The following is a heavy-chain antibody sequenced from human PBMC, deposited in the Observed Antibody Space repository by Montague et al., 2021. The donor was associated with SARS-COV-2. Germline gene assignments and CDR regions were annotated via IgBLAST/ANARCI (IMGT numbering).Heavy chain of an antibody. D-gene: IGHD3-10*01. CDR2: MHFTGKT. J-gene: IGHJ4*02. V-gene: IGHV4-4*07. CDR1: GDSITNHY. Sequence: SETLSLTCSVSGDSITNHYWSWIRQPAGKGLEWIGRMHFTGKTNFSPFFSSRLAMSADTSKNQFSLKLASVTAADTAIYFCARDRFDFGAGRQGTIDFWGQGTLVTVSS. CDR3: ARDRFDFGAGRQGTIDF.